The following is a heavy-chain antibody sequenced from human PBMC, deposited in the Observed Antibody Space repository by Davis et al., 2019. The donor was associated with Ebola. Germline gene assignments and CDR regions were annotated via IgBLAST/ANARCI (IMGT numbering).Heavy chain of an antibody. CDR2: TYYTSKWYT. J-gene: IGHJ6*04. CDR3: ARGWLRAGIDV. V-gene: IGHV6-1*01. CDR1: GDSVSTNSGG. D-gene: IGHD5-18*01. Sequence: HSQALSLTCAISGDSVSTNSGGWNWIRQSPSRGLEWLGRTYYTSKWYTDYAVSVKSRISITPDTSKNLFSLQLKSVTPEDTAMYFCARGWLRAGIDVWGEGTTVTVSS.